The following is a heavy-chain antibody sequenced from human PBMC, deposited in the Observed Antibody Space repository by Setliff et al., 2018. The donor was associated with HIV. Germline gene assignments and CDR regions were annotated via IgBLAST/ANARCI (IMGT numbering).Heavy chain of an antibody. V-gene: IGHV4-34*01. D-gene: IGHD2-15*01. CDR2: INHSGGT. CDR1: GGPLTDHY. Sequence: PSETLSLTCAVHGGPLTDHYWSWIRQPPGKGLEWIGEINHSGGTNYNPSLKSRVTISLDTSKNQFSLKLSSVTAADTAVYYCARDRICSGGSCYVGWFDPWGQGTLVTVSS. J-gene: IGHJ5*02. CDR3: ARDRICSGGSCYVGWFDP.